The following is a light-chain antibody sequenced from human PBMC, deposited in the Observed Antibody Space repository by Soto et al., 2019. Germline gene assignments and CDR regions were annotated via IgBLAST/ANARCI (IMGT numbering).Light chain of an antibody. CDR3: QQYHIYAT. J-gene: IGKJ1*01. CDR1: QTINNW. CDR2: RAS. Sequence: DIQMTHSPSTRSASVGDRFTITCRASQTINNWLAWYQQKPGEAPKLLMYRASNLADGVPSRFSGSGSGTEYTLTVSSLQPDDFASYYCQQYHIYATFGQGTRVEVK. V-gene: IGKV1-5*03.